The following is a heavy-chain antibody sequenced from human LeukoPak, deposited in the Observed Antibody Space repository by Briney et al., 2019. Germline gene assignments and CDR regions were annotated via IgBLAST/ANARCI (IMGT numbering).Heavy chain of an antibody. CDR3: ARDSSGWSNGGNWFDS. D-gene: IGHD6-19*01. Sequence: GGSLRLSCAASGFIFSSYSLNWVRQAPGEGLEWVSSISRSSSYIYYADSVKGRFTISRDNAKNSLYLQMNSLRAEDTAVYYCARDSSGWSNGGNWFDSWGQGVLVTVSS. CDR2: ISRSSSYI. CDR1: GFIFSSYS. V-gene: IGHV3-21*06. J-gene: IGHJ5*01.